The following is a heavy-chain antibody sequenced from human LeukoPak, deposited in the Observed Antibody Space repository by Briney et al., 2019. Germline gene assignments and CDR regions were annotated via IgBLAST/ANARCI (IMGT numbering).Heavy chain of an antibody. V-gene: IGHV3-7*01. D-gene: IGHD3-3*01. J-gene: IGHJ4*02. CDR2: IKQDGGEK. Sequence: PGGSLRLSCAASGFTFSSYWMNWVRQAPGKGLEWVANIKQDGGEKFYVDSVEGRFTLSRDNAKTSLYLQMNSLRAEDTAVYYCARGTVTTFGVITQYYFHDWGQGTLVTVSS. CDR3: ARGTVTTFGVITQYYFHD. CDR1: GFTFSSYW.